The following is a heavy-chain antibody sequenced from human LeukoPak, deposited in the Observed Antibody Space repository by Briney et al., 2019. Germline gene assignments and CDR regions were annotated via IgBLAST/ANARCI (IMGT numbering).Heavy chain of an antibody. D-gene: IGHD3-3*01. J-gene: IGHJ6*03. CDR1: GFTFSTYG. Sequence: GGSLRLSCAASGFTFSTYGMLWVRQTPGKGLEWVAFIRNDGTNKNYADSVKGRFTISRDNSKNTLFLQMDSLRPDDTAIYYCAKSWSAYYPYYMDVWGKGATVTVSS. CDR3: AKSWSAYYPYYMDV. V-gene: IGHV3-30*02. CDR2: IRNDGTNK.